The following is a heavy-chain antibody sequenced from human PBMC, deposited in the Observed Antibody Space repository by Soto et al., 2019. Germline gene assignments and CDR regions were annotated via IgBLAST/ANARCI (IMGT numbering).Heavy chain of an antibody. CDR3: ARLLSPRRQYDFWSRNQPYYFDY. CDR2: IYPGDSDT. V-gene: IGHV5-51*01. CDR1: GYRFTSYW. D-gene: IGHD3-3*01. Sequence: PGESLKISCQCSGYRFTSYWIGWVRQMPGKGLEWMGIIYPGDSDTRYSPSFQGQVTISADKSISTAYLRWSSLKASDTAMYYCARLLSPRRQYDFWSRNQPYYFDYWGQGTLVTVSS. J-gene: IGHJ4*02.